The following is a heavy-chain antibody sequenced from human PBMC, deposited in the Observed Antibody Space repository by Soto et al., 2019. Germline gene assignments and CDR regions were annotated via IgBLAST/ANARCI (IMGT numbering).Heavy chain of an antibody. V-gene: IGHV4-31*03. Sequence: KTSETLSLTCTVSGGSISSGGYYWSWIRQHPGKGLEWIGYIYYSGSTYYNPSLKSRVTISVDTSKNQFSLKLSSVTAADTAVYYCARGTPDIVVVSPWRQGTLVTVSS. J-gene: IGHJ5*02. CDR1: GGSISSGGYY. CDR2: IYYSGST. CDR3: ARGTPDIVVVSP. D-gene: IGHD2-2*01.